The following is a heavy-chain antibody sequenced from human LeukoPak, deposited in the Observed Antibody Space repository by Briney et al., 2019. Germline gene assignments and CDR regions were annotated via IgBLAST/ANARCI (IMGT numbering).Heavy chain of an antibody. Sequence: GSLRLSCAASGFTFSSYAMHWVRQAPGKGLEWVAVISYDGSNKYYADSVKGRFTISRDNSKNTLYLQMNSLRAEDTAVYYCARGHDYYDSSGPGDYWGQGTLVTVSS. CDR2: ISYDGSNK. V-gene: IGHV3-30-3*01. J-gene: IGHJ4*02. CDR1: GFTFSSYA. CDR3: ARGHDYYDSSGPGDY. D-gene: IGHD3-22*01.